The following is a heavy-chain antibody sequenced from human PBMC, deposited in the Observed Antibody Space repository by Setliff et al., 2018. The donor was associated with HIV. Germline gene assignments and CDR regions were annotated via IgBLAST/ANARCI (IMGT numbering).Heavy chain of an antibody. CDR3: ARGADYRDV. V-gene: IGHV5-51*01. Sequence: GESLKISCVASGYSFTNKWSGWVRQTPGKGLEWMGIIYPGDSQTKYNPSFQGQVTISVDKSLRTAYLQWSSLKTSDTAFYFCARGADYRDVWGQGTLVTSPQ. CDR1: GYSFTNKW. CDR2: IYPGDSQT. D-gene: IGHD4-17*01. J-gene: IGHJ4*02.